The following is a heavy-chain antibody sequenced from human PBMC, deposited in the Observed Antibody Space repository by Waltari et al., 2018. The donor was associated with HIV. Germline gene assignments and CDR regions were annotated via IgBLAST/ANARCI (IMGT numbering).Heavy chain of an antibody. D-gene: IGHD2-2*01. Sequence: QVQLQQWGAGLLKPSETLSLTCAVYGGSFSGYYWSWIRQPPGKGLEWIGEINHSGSTNYHPSLRSRSTISVDTSKNQFSLKLSSVTAADTAVYYCARRSCSSTSCYARARGGMDVWGQGTTVTVSS. CDR3: ARRSCSSTSCYARARGGMDV. V-gene: IGHV4-34*01. CDR1: GGSFSGYY. CDR2: INHSGST. J-gene: IGHJ6*02.